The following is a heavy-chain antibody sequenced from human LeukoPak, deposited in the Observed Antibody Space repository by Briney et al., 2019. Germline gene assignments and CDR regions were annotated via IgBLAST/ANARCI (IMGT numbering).Heavy chain of an antibody. Sequence: PSETLSLTCTVSGGFISSSSYYWGWIRQPPGSGLEWIGSRHYGGSTYYNPSLKSRVTISIDTSKNHFSLNLTSVTAADTALYYCARDHWDSDYFDYWGQGILVTVSS. CDR3: ARDHWDSDYFDY. CDR2: RHYGGST. J-gene: IGHJ4*02. D-gene: IGHD1-7*01. V-gene: IGHV4-39*07. CDR1: GGFISSSSYY.